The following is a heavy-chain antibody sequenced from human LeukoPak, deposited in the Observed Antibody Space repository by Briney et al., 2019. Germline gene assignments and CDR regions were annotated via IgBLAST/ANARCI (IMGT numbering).Heavy chain of an antibody. CDR3: ARVPYSSGWYVLDY. V-gene: IGHV3-7*01. CDR1: GFTFSSYW. J-gene: IGHJ4*02. CDR2: IKQDESEK. Sequence: GGSLRLSCAASGFTFSSYWMSWVRQAPGKGLEWVANIKQDESEKYYVDSVKGRFTISRDNAKNSLYLQMNSLRAEDTAVYYCARVPYSSGWYVLDYWGQGTLVTVSS. D-gene: IGHD6-19*01.